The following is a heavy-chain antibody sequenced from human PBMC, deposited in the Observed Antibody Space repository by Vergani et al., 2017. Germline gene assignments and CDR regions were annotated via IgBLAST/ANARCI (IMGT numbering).Heavy chain of an antibody. J-gene: IGHJ4*02. CDR3: AKDARRSNGWYYMVS. D-gene: IGHD6-19*01. V-gene: IGHV3-23*01. Sequence: EVQLLESGGGLVKPGGSLRLSCAASGFTFSSYYMNWVRQAPGKGLEWVAGITNSGDKAYYANSVKGRFTITRVNSKNTLSLQINSLRADDTAIYYCAKDARRSNGWYYMVSWGQGSLVTVSS. CDR2: ITNSGDKA. CDR1: GFTFSSYY.